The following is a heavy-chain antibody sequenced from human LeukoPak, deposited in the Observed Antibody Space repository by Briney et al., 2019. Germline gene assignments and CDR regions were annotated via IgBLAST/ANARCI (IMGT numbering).Heavy chain of an antibody. CDR3: ASPSGGDFWYYFDY. CDR1: GLTFSSYA. V-gene: IGHV3-30-3*01. J-gene: IGHJ4*02. D-gene: IGHD2-21*02. CDR2: ITYDGSNK. Sequence: GRSLRLSCAASGLTFSSYAMHWVRQAPGKGLEWVAVITYDGSNKYYADSVKGRFTISRDNSKNTLYLQMNSLRAEDTAVYYCASPSGGDFWYYFDYWGQGTLVTVSS.